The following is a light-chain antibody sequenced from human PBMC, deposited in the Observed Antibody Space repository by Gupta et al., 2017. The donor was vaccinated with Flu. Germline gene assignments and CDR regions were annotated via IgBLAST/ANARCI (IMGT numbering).Light chain of an antibody. CDR2: AAF. CDR1: QYIGSY. V-gene: IGKV1-39*01. J-gene: IGKJ1*01. CDR3: QQTYNIPLT. Sequence: DIQMTQSPSFLSVSVGDSVIITCRASQYIGSYLNWYQQKPGKPPNLLMYAAFSLQTGVPSRFSCSEALTVFTLTLNNFQPDDFSTYYCQQTYNIPLTFGQGTKV.